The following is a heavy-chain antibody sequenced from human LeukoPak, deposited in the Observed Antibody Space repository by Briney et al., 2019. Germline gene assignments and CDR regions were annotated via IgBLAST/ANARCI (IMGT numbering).Heavy chain of an antibody. CDR2: ISGSGGST. Sequence: GGSLRLSCAASGFTFSSYAMSWVRQAPGKGLEWVSAISGSGGSTYYADFVKGRFTISRDNSKNTLYLQMNSLRAEDTAVYYCAKVHLVHYYYGMDVWGQGTTVTVSS. J-gene: IGHJ6*02. CDR3: AKVHLVHYYYGMDV. D-gene: IGHD6-13*01. CDR1: GFTFSSYA. V-gene: IGHV3-23*01.